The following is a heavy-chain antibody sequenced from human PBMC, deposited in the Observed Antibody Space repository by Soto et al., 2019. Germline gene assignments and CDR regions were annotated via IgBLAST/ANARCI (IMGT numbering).Heavy chain of an antibody. CDR2: IIPIFGTA. Sequence: SVKGSCKASGGTFSSYAISWVRQAPGQGLEWMGGIIPIFGTANYAQKFQGRVTITADESTSTAYMELSSLRSEDTAVYYCLRGYCSSTSCPYYYYYGMDVWGQGTTVTVSS. CDR3: LRGYCSSTSCPYYYYYGMDV. CDR1: GGTFSSYA. D-gene: IGHD2-2*01. J-gene: IGHJ6*02. V-gene: IGHV1-69*13.